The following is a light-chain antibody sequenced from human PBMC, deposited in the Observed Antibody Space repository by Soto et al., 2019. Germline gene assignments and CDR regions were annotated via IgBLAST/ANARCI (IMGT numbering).Light chain of an antibody. J-gene: IGLJ2*01. CDR3: CSYTSSSTVV. Sequence: QSAPTQPASVSGSPGQSITISCTGTSSDVGSYTLVSWYQQHPGKAPKFIIFEVSQRPSGVSNRFSGSKSGNTASLTISGLQAEDEADYYCCSYTSSSTVVFGGGTKLTVL. V-gene: IGLV2-14*02. CDR2: EVS. CDR1: SSDVGSYTL.